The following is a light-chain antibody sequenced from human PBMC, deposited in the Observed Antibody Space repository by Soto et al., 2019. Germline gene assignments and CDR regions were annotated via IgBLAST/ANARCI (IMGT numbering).Light chain of an antibody. Sequence: EIVLTQSPGTLSLSPGERATLSCRASQSVSSSYLAWYQQKPGQAPRLLIYGASSRATGIPDRFSGSGSGTDFTLTISRLEPEDFAVYYCQQYGSSPQWGVGQGTKVEI. CDR2: GAS. J-gene: IGKJ1*01. CDR1: QSVSSSY. CDR3: QQYGSSPQWG. V-gene: IGKV3-20*01.